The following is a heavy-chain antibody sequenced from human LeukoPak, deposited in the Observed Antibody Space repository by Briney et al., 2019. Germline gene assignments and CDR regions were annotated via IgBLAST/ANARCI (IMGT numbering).Heavy chain of an antibody. Sequence: PGGSLRLSCAASGFTFSSYAMSWVRQAPGKGLEWVSAISGSGGSTYYADSVKGRFTISRDNSKNTLYLQMNSLRAEDTAVYYCAKGHYYDSSALGPYDYWGQGTLVTVSS. CDR1: GFTFSSYA. CDR2: ISGSGGST. CDR3: AKGHYYDSSALGPYDY. J-gene: IGHJ4*02. V-gene: IGHV3-23*01. D-gene: IGHD3-22*01.